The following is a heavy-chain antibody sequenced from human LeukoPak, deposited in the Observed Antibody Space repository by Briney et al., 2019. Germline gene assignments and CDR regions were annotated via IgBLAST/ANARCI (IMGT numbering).Heavy chain of an antibody. CDR3: ARRECQLPPTFDY. J-gene: IGHJ4*02. CDR2: IYYSGST. V-gene: IGHV4-39*01. D-gene: IGHD2-2*01. CDR1: GGSISSSSYY. Sequence: SETLSLTCTVSGGSISSSSYYWGWIRQPPGKGLEWIGSIYYSGSTYYNPSLKSRVTISVDTSKNQFSLKLSSVTAADTAVYYCARRECQLPPTFDYWGQGTLVTVSS.